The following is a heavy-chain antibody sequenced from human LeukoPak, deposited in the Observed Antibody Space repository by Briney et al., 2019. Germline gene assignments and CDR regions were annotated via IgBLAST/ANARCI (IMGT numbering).Heavy chain of an antibody. CDR3: ARSPSSTVTLNY. D-gene: IGHD4-11*01. CDR2: IYYSGST. Sequence: PSETQSLTCTVSGGSISSGDYYWSWIRQPPGKGLEWIGYIYYSGSTYYNPSLKSRVTISVDTSKNQFSLKLSSVTAADTAVYYCARSPSSTVTLNYWGQGTLVTVSS. V-gene: IGHV4-30-4*08. CDR1: GGSISSGDYY. J-gene: IGHJ4*02.